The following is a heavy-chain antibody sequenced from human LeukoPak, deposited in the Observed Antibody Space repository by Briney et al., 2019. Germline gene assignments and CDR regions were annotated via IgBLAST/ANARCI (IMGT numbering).Heavy chain of an antibody. CDR2: INLDGSET. V-gene: IGHV3-7*01. CDR1: RFTFTNYW. CDR3: ARHWGRGYYYFDY. J-gene: IGHJ4*02. D-gene: IGHD3-22*01. Sequence: GGSLRLSCAASRFTFTNYWMSWVRQAPGKGLEWVANINLDGSETYYVDSVKGRFTISRDNAKNSLYLRMSSLRAEDTAVYYCARHWGRGYYYFDYWGQGTLVTVSS.